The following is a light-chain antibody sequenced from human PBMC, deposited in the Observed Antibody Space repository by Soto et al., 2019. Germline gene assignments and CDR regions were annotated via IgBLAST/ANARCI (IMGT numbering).Light chain of an antibody. CDR2: TAS. CDR1: QGISNN. V-gene: IGKV1-9*01. CDR3: QQLNTFPFT. Sequence: DIQLTQSPAFLSASVGDRVTITCRASQGISNNLAWYQQKPGKAPELLIYTASTSQSGVASRFSDNASGTEFTLTISSLQPEDFATYCCQQLNTFPFTFGPGTKVDI. J-gene: IGKJ3*01.